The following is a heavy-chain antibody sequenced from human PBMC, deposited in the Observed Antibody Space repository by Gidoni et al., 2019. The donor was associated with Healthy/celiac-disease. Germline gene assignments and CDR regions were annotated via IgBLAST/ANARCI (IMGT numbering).Heavy chain of an antibody. CDR1: GFTFRSYW. V-gene: IGHV3-7*01. CDR3: ARVMSDYYYYGMDV. D-gene: IGHD3-3*01. Sequence: EVQLVESGGGLVQPGGSLRLSCAASGFTFRSYWMSWVRQAPGKGLEWVANIKQDGSEKYYVDSVKGRFTISRDNAKNSLYLQMNSLRAEDTAVYYCARVMSDYYYYGMDVWGQGTTVTVSS. J-gene: IGHJ6*02. CDR2: IKQDGSEK.